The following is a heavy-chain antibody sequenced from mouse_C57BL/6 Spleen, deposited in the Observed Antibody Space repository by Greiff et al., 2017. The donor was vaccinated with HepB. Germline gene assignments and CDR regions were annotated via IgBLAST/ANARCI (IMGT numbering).Heavy chain of an antibody. CDR1: GYAFSSSW. D-gene: IGHD1-1*01. CDR3: ASGYYPFAY. Sequence: QVQLQQSGPELVKPGASVKISCKASGYAFSSSWMNWVKQRPGKGLEWIGRIYPGDGDTNYNGKFKGKATLTADKSSSTAYMQLSSLTSEDSAVYFCASGYYPFAYWGQGTLVTVSA. V-gene: IGHV1-82*01. J-gene: IGHJ3*01. CDR2: IYPGDGDT.